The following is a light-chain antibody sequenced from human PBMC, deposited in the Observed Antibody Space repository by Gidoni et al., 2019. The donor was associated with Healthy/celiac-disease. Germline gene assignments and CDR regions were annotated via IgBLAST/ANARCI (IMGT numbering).Light chain of an antibody. Sequence: YELTQPPSVAGYPGQAARITCSGDALPKQYAYWYQQKPGQAPVLVIYKDSERPSGIPERFSGSSSGTTVTLTISGVQAEDEADYYCQSADSSGTGVFGGGTKLTVL. CDR3: QSADSSGTGV. CDR2: KDS. J-gene: IGLJ2*01. V-gene: IGLV3-25*03. CDR1: ALPKQY.